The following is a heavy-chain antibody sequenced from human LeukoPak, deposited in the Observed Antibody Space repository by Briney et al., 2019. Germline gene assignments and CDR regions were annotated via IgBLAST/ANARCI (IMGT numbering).Heavy chain of an antibody. CDR2: IIPIFGTA. CDR3: ARDRYPSISFDI. V-gene: IGHV1-69*05. D-gene: IGHD1-14*01. Sequence: SVKVSCKACGGTFSSYAISWVRQAPGQGLEWMGGIIPIFGTANYARKFQGRVTITTDESTSTAYMELSSLRSEDTAVYYCARDRYPSISFDIWGQGTMVTVSS. J-gene: IGHJ3*02. CDR1: GGTFSSYA.